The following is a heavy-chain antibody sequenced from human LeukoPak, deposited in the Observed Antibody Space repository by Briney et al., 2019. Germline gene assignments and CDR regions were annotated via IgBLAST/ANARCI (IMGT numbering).Heavy chain of an antibody. D-gene: IGHD6-19*01. CDR2: IYHSGST. V-gene: IGHV4-34*01. Sequence: SETLSLTCAVYGGSFSGYYWSWIRQPPGKGLEWIGEIYHSGSTNYNPSLKRRVTISVDTSKNQFSLKLSSVTAADTAVYYCARGPILVGIAVSLYYFDYWGQGTLVTVSS. J-gene: IGHJ4*02. CDR3: ARGPILVGIAVSLYYFDY. CDR1: GGSFSGYY.